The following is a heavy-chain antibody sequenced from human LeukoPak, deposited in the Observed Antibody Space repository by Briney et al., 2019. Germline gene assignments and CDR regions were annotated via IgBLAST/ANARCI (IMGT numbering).Heavy chain of an antibody. D-gene: IGHD5-18*01. Sequence: SETLSLTCAVYGGSFSGYYWSWIRQPPGKGLEWIGEINHSGSTNYNPSLKSRVTISVDTSKNQFSLKLSSVTAADTAVYYCARGGLMAARYSYGFAWFDPWGQGTLVTVSS. CDR1: GGSFSGYY. J-gene: IGHJ5*02. CDR2: INHSGST. V-gene: IGHV4-34*01. CDR3: ARGGLMAARYSYGFAWFDP.